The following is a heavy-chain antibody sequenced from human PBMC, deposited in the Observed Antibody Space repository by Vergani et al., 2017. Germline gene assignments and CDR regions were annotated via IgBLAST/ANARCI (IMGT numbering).Heavy chain of an antibody. V-gene: IGHV4-59*05. CDR2: IYYSGST. J-gene: IGHJ5*02. D-gene: IGHD5-12*01. CDR1: GFTFSSYSMN. CDR3: ARPLATIGRTSDWFDP. Sequence: VQLVESGGGLVKPGGSLRLSCAASGFTFSSYSMNWVRQAPGKGLEWIGSIYYSGSTYYNPSLKSRVTISVDTSKNQFSLKLSSVTAADTAVYYCARPLATIGRTSDWFDPWGQGTLVTVSS.